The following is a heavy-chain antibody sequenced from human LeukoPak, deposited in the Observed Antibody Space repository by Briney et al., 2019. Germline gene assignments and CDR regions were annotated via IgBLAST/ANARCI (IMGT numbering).Heavy chain of an antibody. CDR3: ARALMVRGVRGYGMDV. CDR2: IYYSGST. Sequence: SETLSLTYTVSGGSISSYYWSWIRQPPGKGLEWIGYIYYSGSTNYNPSLKSRVTISVDTSKNQFSLKLSSVTAADTAVYYCARALMVRGVRGYGMDVWGQGTTVTVSS. V-gene: IGHV4-59*01. D-gene: IGHD3-10*01. CDR1: GGSISSYY. J-gene: IGHJ6*02.